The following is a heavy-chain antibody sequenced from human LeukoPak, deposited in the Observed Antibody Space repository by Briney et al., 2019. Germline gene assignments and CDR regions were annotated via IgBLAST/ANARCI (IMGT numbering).Heavy chain of an antibody. J-gene: IGHJ4*02. D-gene: IGHD3-10*01. CDR3: AREQLWFGELSNFDY. CDR1: GFTFSSYS. V-gene: IGHV3-48*04. CDR2: ISSSNSTI. Sequence: GGSLRLSCAASGFTFSSYSMNWVRQAPGKGLEWVSYISSSNSTIYYADSVKGRFTISRDNAKNSLYLQMNSLRAEDTAVYYCAREQLWFGELSNFDYWGQGTLVTVSS.